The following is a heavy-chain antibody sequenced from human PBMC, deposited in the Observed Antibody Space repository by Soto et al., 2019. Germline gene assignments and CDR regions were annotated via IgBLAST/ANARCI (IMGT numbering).Heavy chain of an antibody. CDR1: GYTFTSYA. J-gene: IGHJ3*02. CDR2: LNAGNGNT. CDR3: ARERDSGWYFAFEI. D-gene: IGHD6-19*01. Sequence: QVQLVQSGAEVKKPGASVKVSCKASGYTFTSYAMHWVRQAPGHRLEWMGWLNAGNGNTKYSQKFQGRVTITMDTSASTAYMELSSLRSEDTAVYYCARERDSGWYFAFEIWGQGTMVTVSS. V-gene: IGHV1-3*01.